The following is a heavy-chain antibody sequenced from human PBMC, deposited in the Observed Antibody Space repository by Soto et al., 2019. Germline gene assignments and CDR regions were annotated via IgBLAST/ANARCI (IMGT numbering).Heavy chain of an antibody. J-gene: IGHJ4*02. CDR1: GGSISSNRYY. CDR2: LYFIGST. Sequence: SETLSLTCTVSGGSISSNRYYWGWIRQPPGQGLEWIGSLYFIGSTYYNPSLKSRVTISADTSKNQFSLKLSSVTAADTAVYYCARGYGRNFDYWGQGTLVTVSS. V-gene: IGHV4-39*07. D-gene: IGHD5-18*01. CDR3: ARGYGRNFDY.